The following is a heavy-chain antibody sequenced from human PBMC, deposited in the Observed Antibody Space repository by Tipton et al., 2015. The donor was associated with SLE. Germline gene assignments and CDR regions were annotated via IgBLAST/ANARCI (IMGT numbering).Heavy chain of an antibody. CDR3: ARGRYGDYSYYFDY. Sequence: LSLTCAAYGGSFSGYYWSWIRQPPGKGLEWVSYISSSGSTIYYADSVKGRFTISRDNAKNSLYLQMNSLRAEDTAVYYCARGRYGDYSYYFDYWGQGTLVTVSS. CDR1: GGSFSGYY. V-gene: IGHV3-11*04. CDR2: ISSSGSTI. J-gene: IGHJ4*02. D-gene: IGHD4-17*01.